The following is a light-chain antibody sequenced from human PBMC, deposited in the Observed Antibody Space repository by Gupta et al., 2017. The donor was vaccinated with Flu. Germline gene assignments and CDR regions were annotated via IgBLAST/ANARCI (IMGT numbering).Light chain of an antibody. CDR3: QQYNSYSWK. V-gene: IGKV1-5*03. J-gene: IGKJ1*01. CDR1: QSISSW. Sequence: DVQMTHSPSTLSASVGDRVAITCRASQSISSWLAWYQQKPGKAPKLLIYKASTLESGVPSRFSGSGSGTEFTLTISSLQPDDFATYYCQQYNSYSWKFGQGTKVEIK. CDR2: KAS.